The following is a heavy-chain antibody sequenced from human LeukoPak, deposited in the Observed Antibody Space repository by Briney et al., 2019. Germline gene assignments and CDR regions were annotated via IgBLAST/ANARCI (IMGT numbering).Heavy chain of an antibody. V-gene: IGHV4-39*01. J-gene: IGHJ4*02. D-gene: IGHD6-19*01. CDR1: GGSISSGSYY. Sequence: SETLSLTCTVSGGSISSGSYYWNWIRQPAGKGLEWIGSIYYSGSTYYNPSLKSRVTISVDTSKNQFSLKLSSVTAADTAVYYCARRSSGWVFDYWGQGTLVTVSS. CDR2: IYYSGST. CDR3: ARRSSGWVFDY.